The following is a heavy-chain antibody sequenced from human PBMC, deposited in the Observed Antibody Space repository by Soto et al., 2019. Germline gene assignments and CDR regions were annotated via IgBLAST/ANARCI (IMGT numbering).Heavy chain of an antibody. CDR2: IYPGDSDT. CDR1: GYTFTNYW. CDR3: AASIFYYGMDV. J-gene: IGHJ6*02. V-gene: IGHV5-51*01. Sequence: GESLKISCKGSGYTFTNYWIGWVRQMPGKGLEWMGIIYPGDSDTKYNPSFQGQVTIPADKSITTTYLRWTSLKASDTAIYYCAASIFYYGMDVWGQGTTVTVSS.